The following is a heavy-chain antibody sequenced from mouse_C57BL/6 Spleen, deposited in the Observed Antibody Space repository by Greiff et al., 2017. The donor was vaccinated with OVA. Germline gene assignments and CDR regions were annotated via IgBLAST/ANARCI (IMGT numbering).Heavy chain of an antibody. CDR2: ISSGSSTI. CDR1: GFTFSDYG. Sequence: EVQLVESGGGLVKPGGSLKLSCAASGFTFSDYGMHWVRQAPEKGLEWVAYISSGSSTIYYADTVKGRFTISRDNAKNTLFLQMTSLRSEDTAMYYCARVHYYGSSYDWYFDVWGTGTTVTVSS. V-gene: IGHV5-17*01. CDR3: ARVHYYGSSYDWYFDV. D-gene: IGHD1-1*01. J-gene: IGHJ1*03.